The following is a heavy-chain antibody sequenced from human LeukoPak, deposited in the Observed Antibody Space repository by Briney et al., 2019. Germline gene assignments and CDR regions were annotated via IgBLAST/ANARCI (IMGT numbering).Heavy chain of an antibody. J-gene: IGHJ6*02. Sequence: PGRSLRLSCAASGFTFSSYVMHWVRQAPGKGLEWVAVISYDGSNKYYADSVKARFTISRDNSKNTLYLQMNSLRAEDTAVYYCAKDRSSGWYRTDYYYGMDVWGQGTTVTVSS. CDR3: AKDRSSGWYRTDYYYGMDV. CDR2: ISYDGSNK. CDR1: GFTFSSYV. D-gene: IGHD6-19*01. V-gene: IGHV3-30*18.